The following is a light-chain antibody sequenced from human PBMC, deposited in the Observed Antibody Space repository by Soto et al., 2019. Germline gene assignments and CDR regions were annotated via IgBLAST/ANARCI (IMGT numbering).Light chain of an antibody. CDR2: GAS. CDR1: QSVSSSY. CDR3: QQYGSSPGLT. J-gene: IGKJ4*01. Sequence: EIVLTQSPGTLSLSPGERATLSCRASQSVSSSYLAWYQQKPGQAPRLLIYGASSRATGIPDRFSGSWSGTYFTPTISRLEPDDFAVYYCQQYGSSPGLTFGGGTKVEIK. V-gene: IGKV3-20*01.